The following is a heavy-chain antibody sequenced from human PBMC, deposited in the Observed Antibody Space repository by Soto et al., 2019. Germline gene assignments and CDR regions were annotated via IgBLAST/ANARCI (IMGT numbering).Heavy chain of an antibody. CDR3: ARPDKNRYYYYGMDV. CDR1: GGSISSYY. Sequence: SETLSLTCTVSGGSISSYYWSWIRQPPGKGLEWIGYINYSGSTNYNPSIKRRVTISVDTSKNQFSLKLSSVTAADTAVYYCARPDKNRYYYYGMDVWGQGTTVTV. CDR2: INYSGST. V-gene: IGHV4-59*12. J-gene: IGHJ6*02.